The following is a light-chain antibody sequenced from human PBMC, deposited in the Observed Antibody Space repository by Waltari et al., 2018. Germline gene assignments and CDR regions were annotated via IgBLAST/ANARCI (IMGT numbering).Light chain of an antibody. V-gene: IGLV2-23*02. Sequence: QSALTQPASVSGSPGQSITISCTGTSSDVGHYKRLSWYQQHPGKAPKLMIYAVSKRPSGVSDRFSGSKSGDMASLTISGLQPEDEAEYFCSSYAGSSKGVFGGGTKVTVL. CDR1: SSDVGHYKR. CDR2: AVS. CDR3: SSYAGSSKGV. J-gene: IGLJ2*01.